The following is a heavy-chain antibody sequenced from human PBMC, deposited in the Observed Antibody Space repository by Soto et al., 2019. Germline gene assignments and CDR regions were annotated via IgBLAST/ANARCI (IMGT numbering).Heavy chain of an antibody. CDR2: ISSSSSYI. CDR1: GFTFSTYS. CDR3: ARDTPTIYCSSTSCLFDY. V-gene: IGHV3-21*01. D-gene: IGHD2-2*01. J-gene: IGHJ4*02. Sequence: GGSLRLSCAASGFTFSTYSMNWVRQAPGKGLEWVSSISSSSSYIYYADSVKGRFTISRDNAKNSLYLQMNSLRAEDMAVYYCARDTPTIYCSSTSCLFDYWGQGTLVTVSS.